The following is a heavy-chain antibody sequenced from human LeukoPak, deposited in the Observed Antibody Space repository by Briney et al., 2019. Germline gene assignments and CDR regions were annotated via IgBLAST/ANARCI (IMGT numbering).Heavy chain of an antibody. J-gene: IGHJ1*01. CDR2: IYYSGST. CDR1: GYSISSGYY. V-gene: IGHV4-38-2*02. D-gene: IGHD3-16*02. CDR3: ARHKNYVWGSYRQGYFQH. Sequence: SETLSLTCTVSGYSISSGYYWGWIRQPPGKGLEWIGYIYYSGSTYYNPSLKSRVTMSVDTSKNQFSLKLSSVTAADTAVYYCARHKNYVWGSYRQGYFQHWGQGTLVTVSS.